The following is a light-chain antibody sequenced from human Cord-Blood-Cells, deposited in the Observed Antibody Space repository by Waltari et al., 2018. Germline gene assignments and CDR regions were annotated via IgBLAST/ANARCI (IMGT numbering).Light chain of an antibody. CDR2: GAS. CDR3: QQYGSSPKT. J-gene: IGKJ2*01. CDR1: QSVSSSY. V-gene: IGKV3-20*01. Sequence: EIVLTQSPGTLSLSPGERATLSCRASQSVSSSYLAWYQQKPGQAPRLLIYGASSRATGIPDRLSGSVSGTDFTLNINRLEPEDFAVYYCQQYGSSPKTLGQGTKLEIK.